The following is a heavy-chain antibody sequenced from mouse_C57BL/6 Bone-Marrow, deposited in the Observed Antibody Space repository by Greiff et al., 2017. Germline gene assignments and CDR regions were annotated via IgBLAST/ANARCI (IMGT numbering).Heavy chain of an antibody. CDR1: GFTFSSYG. J-gene: IGHJ3*01. CDR2: ISSGGSYT. V-gene: IGHV5-6*02. D-gene: IGHD2-2*01. CDR3: ARGGLRRAWFAY. Sequence: DVMLVESGGDLVKPGGSLKLSCAASGFTFSSYGMSWVRQTPDKRLEWVATISSGGSYTYYPDSVKGRFTISRDNAKNTLYLQMSSLKSEDTAMYYCARGGLRRAWFAYWGQGTLVTVSA.